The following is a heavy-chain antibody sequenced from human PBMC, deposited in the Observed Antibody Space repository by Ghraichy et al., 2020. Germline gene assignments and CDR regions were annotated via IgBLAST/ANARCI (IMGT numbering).Heavy chain of an antibody. Sequence: ASVKVSCKVSGYNILTYGVSWVRQAPGQGLEWMGWISAYSGKTDYAQAFQGRVTVAMDTSTNTAYMELRSIKSDDTAVYYCARRGGYCSSASFYHGFFDFWGQGTLVTVSS. CDR3: ARRGGYCSSASFYHGFFDF. CDR1: GYNILTYG. V-gene: IGHV1-18*01. CDR2: ISAYSGKT. J-gene: IGHJ4*02. D-gene: IGHD2-2*01.